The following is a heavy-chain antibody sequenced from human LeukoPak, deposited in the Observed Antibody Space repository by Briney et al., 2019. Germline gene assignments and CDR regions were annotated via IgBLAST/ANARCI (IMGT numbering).Heavy chain of an antibody. Sequence: SETLSLTCTVSGGSISSRSYYWGWVRQPPGKGLEWIANIYYSGDTYYNPSLKSRVTISVDTSKNQFSLKLSSVTAADTAVYYCARDRSRWDLLPFDYWGQGTLVTVSS. D-gene: IGHD1-26*01. CDR3: ARDRSRWDLLPFDY. J-gene: IGHJ4*02. CDR2: IYYSGDT. CDR1: GGSISSRSYY. V-gene: IGHV4-39*07.